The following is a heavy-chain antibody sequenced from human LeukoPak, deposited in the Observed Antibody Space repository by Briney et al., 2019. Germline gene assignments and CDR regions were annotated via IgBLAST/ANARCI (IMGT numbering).Heavy chain of an antibody. D-gene: IGHD3-10*01. Sequence: ASVKVSCKASGYTFTGYYMHWVRQAPGQGLEWMGWIDTNTGTPTYAPGFTGRFVFSLDTSVSTAYLQISSLTAEDTAIYYCARADSPPRITMVGYYMDVWGEGTTVIVSS. V-gene: IGHV7-4-1*02. CDR1: GYTFTGYY. J-gene: IGHJ6*03. CDR3: ARADSPPRITMVGYYMDV. CDR2: IDTNTGTP.